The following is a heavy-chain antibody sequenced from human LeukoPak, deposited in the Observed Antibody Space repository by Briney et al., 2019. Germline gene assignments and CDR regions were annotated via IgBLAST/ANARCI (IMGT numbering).Heavy chain of an antibody. V-gene: IGHV4-59*01. Sequence: PSETLSLTCTVSGGSISSYYWSWIRQPPGKGLEWIGYIYYSGSTNYNPSLKSRVTISVDTSKNQFSLKLSSVTAADTAVYYCASSGYYLAHFDYWGQETLVTVSS. CDR2: IYYSGST. CDR3: ASSGYYLAHFDY. J-gene: IGHJ4*02. D-gene: IGHD3-22*01. CDR1: GGSISSYY.